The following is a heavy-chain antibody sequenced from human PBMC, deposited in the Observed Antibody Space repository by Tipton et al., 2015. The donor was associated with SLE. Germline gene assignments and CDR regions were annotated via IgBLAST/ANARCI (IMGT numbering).Heavy chain of an antibody. CDR3: ARDLGLYSSSWYEGFDP. V-gene: IGHV4-59*01. Sequence: TLSLTCAVYGGSFSGYYWSWIRQPPGKGLEWIGYIYYIGSTNYKPSLKSRVTISVDTSKNQLSLKLSSVTAADTAVHYCARDLGLYSSSWYEGFDPWGQGTLVTVSS. D-gene: IGHD6-13*01. CDR1: GGSFSGYY. CDR2: IYYIGST. J-gene: IGHJ5*02.